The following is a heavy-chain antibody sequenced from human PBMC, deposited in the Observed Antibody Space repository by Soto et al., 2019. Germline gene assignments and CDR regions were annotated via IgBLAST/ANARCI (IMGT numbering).Heavy chain of an antibody. Sequence: GGSLRLSCAAPGFTFSNAWMSWVRQAPGKGLERVGRIKSKTDGGTTDYAAPVKGRFTISRDDSKNTLYLQMNSLKTEDTAVYYCARDPPATRHGMDVWGQGTTVTVSS. CDR3: ARDPPATRHGMDV. CDR2: IKSKTDGGTT. V-gene: IGHV3-15*01. J-gene: IGHJ6*02. CDR1: GFTFSNAW.